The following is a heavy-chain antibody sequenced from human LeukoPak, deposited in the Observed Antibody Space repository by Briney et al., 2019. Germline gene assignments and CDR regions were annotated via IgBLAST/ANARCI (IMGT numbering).Heavy chain of an antibody. D-gene: IGHD2-2*01. CDR3: AKGEAYQLLGGNFDY. V-gene: IGHV3-23*01. J-gene: IGHJ4*02. CDR1: GFTFSSYA. Sequence: GGSLRLSCAASGFTFSSYAMSWVRKAPGKGLEWVSGISGSGDSTYNADSVKGRFSISRDNSKNTLYLQMNSLRAEDTAVYYCAKGEAYQLLGGNFDYWGQGTLVTVSS. CDR2: ISGSGDST.